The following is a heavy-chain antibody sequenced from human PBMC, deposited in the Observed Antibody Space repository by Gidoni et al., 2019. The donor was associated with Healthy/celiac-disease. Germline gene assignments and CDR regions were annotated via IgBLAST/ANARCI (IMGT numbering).Heavy chain of an antibody. J-gene: IGHJ3*02. D-gene: IGHD3-3*01. CDR3: SKSVEGSYYFWSGSLGGAFDI. Sequence: SWVRQAPGKGLEWVSAISGSGGSTYYADSVKGRFTISRDNSKNTLYLQMNSLRAEDTAVYYCSKSVEGSYYFWSGSLGGAFDIWGQGTMVTVSS. CDR2: ISGSGGST. V-gene: IGHV3-23*01.